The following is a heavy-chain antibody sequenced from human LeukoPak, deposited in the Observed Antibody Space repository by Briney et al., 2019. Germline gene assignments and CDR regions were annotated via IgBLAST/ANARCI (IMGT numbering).Heavy chain of an antibody. CDR2: IHYSGST. J-gene: IGHJ4*02. CDR3: ARGSGWLQSFDY. V-gene: IGHV4-59*01. Sequence: SETLSLTCTVSGCSISSYDWSWIRQPPGKGLEWIGYIHYSGSTNYNPSLKTRVTISVTSKNQVSLKLSSVTAADTAVYYCARGSGWLQSFDYWGQGTLVTVSS. CDR1: GCSISSYD. D-gene: IGHD5-24*01.